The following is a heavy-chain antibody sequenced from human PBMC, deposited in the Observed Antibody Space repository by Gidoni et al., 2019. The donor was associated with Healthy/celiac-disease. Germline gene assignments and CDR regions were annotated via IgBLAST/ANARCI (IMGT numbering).Heavy chain of an antibody. CDR3: ARDLPSILWWKDAFDI. V-gene: IGHV3-21*01. CDR2: ISSSSSYI. CDR1: GSTFSSYS. J-gene: IGHJ3*02. Sequence: EVQLVKSGGGLVKPGGSLELSCAASGSTFSSYSMNWVRQAPGKGLEWVSSISSSSSYIYYADSVKGRFTISRDNAKNSLYLQMNSLRAEDTAVYYCARDLPSILWWKDAFDIWGQGTMVTVSS. D-gene: IGHD2-21*01.